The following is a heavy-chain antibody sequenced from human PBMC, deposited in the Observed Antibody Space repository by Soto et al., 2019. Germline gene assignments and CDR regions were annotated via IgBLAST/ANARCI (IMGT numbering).Heavy chain of an antibody. V-gene: IGHV1-46*01. CDR1: GYTFTSYY. Sequence: SGKVSFKASGYTFTSYYMHWVREAPGQGLEWMGIINPSCGSTSYAQKFQGRVTMTRDTSTSTVYMELSSLRSEDTAVYYCASSLVYAAAGNQLGYWGQGTLVTV. CDR2: INPSCGST. CDR3: ASSLVYAAAGNQLGY. J-gene: IGHJ4*02. D-gene: IGHD6-13*01.